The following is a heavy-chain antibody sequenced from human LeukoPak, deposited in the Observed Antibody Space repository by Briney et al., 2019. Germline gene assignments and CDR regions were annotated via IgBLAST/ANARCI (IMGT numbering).Heavy chain of an antibody. Sequence: GGSLRLSCAASGFTFSSYSMNWVRQAPGKGLESVSSISSSSSYIYYADSVKGRFTISRDNAKNSLYLQMNSLRAEDTAVYYCARAREYSGSLDAFDIWGQGTMVTVSS. V-gene: IGHV3-21*01. CDR3: ARAREYSGSLDAFDI. CDR1: GFTFSSYS. J-gene: IGHJ3*02. D-gene: IGHD1-26*01. CDR2: ISSSSSYI.